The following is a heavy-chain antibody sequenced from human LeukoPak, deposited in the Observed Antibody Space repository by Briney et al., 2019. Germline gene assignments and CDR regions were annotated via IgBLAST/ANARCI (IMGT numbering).Heavy chain of an antibody. Sequence: SVKVSCKASGGTFSSYAISWVRQAPGQGLEWMGGIIPIFGTANYAQKFQGRVTITRNTSISTAYMELSSLRSEDTAVYYCARRVAYYYYMDVWGKGTTVTVSS. V-gene: IGHV1-69*05. J-gene: IGHJ6*03. CDR1: GGTFSSYA. CDR3: ARRVAYYYYMDV. D-gene: IGHD2-15*01. CDR2: IIPIFGTA.